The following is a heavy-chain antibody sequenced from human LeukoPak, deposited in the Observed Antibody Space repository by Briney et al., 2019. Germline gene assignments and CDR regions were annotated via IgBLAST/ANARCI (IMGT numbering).Heavy chain of an antibody. D-gene: IGHD2/OR15-2a*01. CDR2: ISSSSSTI. CDR3: AGVVSADAFDI. CDR1: GFTFSSYG. Sequence: GGSLRLSCAASGFTFSSYGMNWVRQAPGKGLEWVSYISSSSSTIYYADSVKGRFTISRDNAKNSLYLQMNSLRAEDTAVYYCAGVVSADAFDIWGQGTMVTVSS. J-gene: IGHJ3*02. V-gene: IGHV3-48*04.